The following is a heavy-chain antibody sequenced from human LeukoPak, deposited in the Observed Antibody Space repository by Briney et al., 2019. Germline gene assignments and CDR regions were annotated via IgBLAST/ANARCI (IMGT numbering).Heavy chain of an antibody. V-gene: IGHV4-59*01. Sequence: PSETLSLTCTVSGGSISSYYWSWIRQPPGKGLEWIGYIYYSGSTNYNPSLKSRVTISVDTSKNQFSLKLSSVTAADTAVYYCASLRHFDWTGFDPWGQGTLVTVSS. D-gene: IGHD3-9*01. CDR1: GGSISSYY. J-gene: IGHJ5*02. CDR2: IYYSGST. CDR3: ASLRHFDWTGFDP.